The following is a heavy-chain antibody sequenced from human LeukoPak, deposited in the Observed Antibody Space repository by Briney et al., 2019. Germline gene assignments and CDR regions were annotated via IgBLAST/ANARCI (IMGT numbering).Heavy chain of an antibody. V-gene: IGHV3-7*01. D-gene: IGHD3-3*01. CDR2: IKQDGSEK. J-gene: IGHJ6*03. CDR1: GFTSSSYW. Sequence: GRSLTLAWAAAGFTSSSYWVSWVRPAAGKGLEWVANIKQDGSEKYYMDSVKGRFAISRDNAKNSLYMQMNSLRAEDTAVYYCARARLPRNYDFWSGYYTYYYYYMDVWGKGTTVTVSS. CDR3: ARARLPRNYDFWSGYYTYYYYYMDV.